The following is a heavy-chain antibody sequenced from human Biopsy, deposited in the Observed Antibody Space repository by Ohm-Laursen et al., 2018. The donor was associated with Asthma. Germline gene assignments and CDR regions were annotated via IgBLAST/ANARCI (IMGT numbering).Heavy chain of an antibody. CDR2: ISVYNGNT. CDR3: ARAVDYSHYYGIDV. CDR1: GYTFNSAG. D-gene: IGHD3-10*01. Sequence: ASVEVSCKPSGYTFNSAGITWVRQAPGQGLEWMGWISVYNGNTKVAQKLQDKVTMITDTSTSTAYMELRSLRSDDTAVYFCARAVDYSHYYGIDVWGQGTTVTVS. J-gene: IGHJ6*02. V-gene: IGHV1-18*01.